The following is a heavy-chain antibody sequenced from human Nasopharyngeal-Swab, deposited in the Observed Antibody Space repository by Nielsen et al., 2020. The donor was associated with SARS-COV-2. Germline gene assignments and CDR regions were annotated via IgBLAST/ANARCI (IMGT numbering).Heavy chain of an antibody. CDR3: ARAGDYVWGSYRYGRGPHDAFDI. Sequence: WIRQPPGKGLEWIGYIYYSGSTNYNPSLKSRVTISVDTSKNHFSLKLSSVTAADTAVYYCARAGDYVWGSYRYGRGPHDAFDIWGQGTMVTVSS. D-gene: IGHD3-16*02. V-gene: IGHV4-59*01. CDR2: IYYSGST. J-gene: IGHJ3*02.